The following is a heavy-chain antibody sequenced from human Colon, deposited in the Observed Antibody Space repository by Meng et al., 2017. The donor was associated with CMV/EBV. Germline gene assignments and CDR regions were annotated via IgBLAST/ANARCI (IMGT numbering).Heavy chain of an antibody. D-gene: IGHD1-26*01. Sequence: GESLKISCAASGFTVSSNYMSWVRQAPGKGLEWVSVIYSGGSRYYADSVKGRFSISRDNSKNTLYLQMNSLRAEETAVSYCARGIVGATGSYYFDYWGQGTLVTVSS. CDR3: ARGIVGATGSYYFDY. V-gene: IGHV3-66*02. CDR1: GFTVSSNY. CDR2: IYSGGSR. J-gene: IGHJ4*02.